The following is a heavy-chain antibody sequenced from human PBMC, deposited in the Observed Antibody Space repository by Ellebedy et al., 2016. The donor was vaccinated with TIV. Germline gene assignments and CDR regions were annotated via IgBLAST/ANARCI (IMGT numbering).Heavy chain of an antibody. V-gene: IGHV3-30-3*01. CDR2: ISYDGSNT. CDR1: RFTFSDYA. CDR3: ARDIVVVPAAMPVGLGY. J-gene: IGHJ4*02. D-gene: IGHD2-2*01. Sequence: GESLKISCAASRFTFSDYAMHWVRQAPGKGLEWVAVISYDGSNTYYADSVKGRFTISRDNSKSTLHLQMNSLRGEDSAVYYCARDIVVVPAAMPVGLGYWGQGTLVTVSS.